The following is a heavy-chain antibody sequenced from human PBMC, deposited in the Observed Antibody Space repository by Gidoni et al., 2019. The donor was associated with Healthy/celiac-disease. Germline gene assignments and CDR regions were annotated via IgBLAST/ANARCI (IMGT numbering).Heavy chain of an antibody. D-gene: IGHD6-6*01. CDR2: IYYSGRT. CDR3: ARHSDDSSSSPFDY. Sequence: QLQLQESGPGLVKPTETLSRTCTVSGGSSSSSSYYWGWIRQPPGKGVEWSGSIYYSGRTYYNPSLKSRVTISVDTSKNQFSLKLSSVTAADTAVYYCARHSDDSSSSPFDYWGQGTLVTVSS. V-gene: IGHV4-39*01. J-gene: IGHJ4*02. CDR1: GGSSSSSSYY.